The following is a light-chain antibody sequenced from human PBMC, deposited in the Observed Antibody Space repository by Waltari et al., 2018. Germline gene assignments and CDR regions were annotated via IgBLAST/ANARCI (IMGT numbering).Light chain of an antibody. CDR3: QQSYSTPQT. CDR2: AAS. J-gene: IGKJ1*01. Sequence: TCRASQSISSYLNWYQQKPGEAPKLLMYAASSLQSGVPSRFSCSGFGTDFTLTISSLQPEDFATYYCQQSYSTPQTFGQGTKVEIK. V-gene: IGKV1-39*01. CDR1: QSISSY.